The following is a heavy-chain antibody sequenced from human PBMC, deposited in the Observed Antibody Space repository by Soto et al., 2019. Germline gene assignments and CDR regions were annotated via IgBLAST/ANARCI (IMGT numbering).Heavy chain of an antibody. CDR3: ARDGGRDGAAP. J-gene: IGHJ5*02. Sequence: QVQLQESGPGLVKPSETLSLTCTVSGGSMSNFYWSWIRQPPGKGLEWIGYIYYTGDYTSYNPSLKSRVTISLDTSKNQFFLSLRSVTAADTAVYYCARDGGRDGAAPWGQGTLVTVSS. CDR2: IYYTGDYT. D-gene: IGHD1-26*01. CDR1: GGSMSNFY. V-gene: IGHV4-59*01.